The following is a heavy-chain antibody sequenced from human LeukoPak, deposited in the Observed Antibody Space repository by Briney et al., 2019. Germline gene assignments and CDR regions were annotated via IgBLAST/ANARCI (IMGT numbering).Heavy chain of an antibody. CDR2: INHSGST. CDR3: ARGVFYYDSSGYYLDY. CDR1: GGSFSGYY. D-gene: IGHD3-22*01. J-gene: IGHJ4*02. V-gene: IGHV4-34*01. Sequence: SETLSLTCAVYGGSFSGYYWSWIRQPPGKGLEWIGEINHSGSTNYNPSLKSRVTISVDTSKNQFSLKLSSVTAADTAVYYCARGVFYYDSSGYYLDYWGRGTLVTVSS.